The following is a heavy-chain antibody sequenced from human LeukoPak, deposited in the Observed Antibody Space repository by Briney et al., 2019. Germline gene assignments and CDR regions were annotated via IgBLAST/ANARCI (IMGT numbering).Heavy chain of an antibody. CDR1: GGSFGDYY. CDR2: INHSGST. V-gene: IGHV4-34*01. Sequence: SETLSLTCAVYGGSFGDYYWSWIRQPPGKGLEWIGEINHSGSTNYNPSLKSRVTISVDMSKNQFSLKLSSVTAADTAVYYCAGPGASDLDYWGQGTLVTVSS. J-gene: IGHJ4*02. CDR3: AGPGASDLDY. D-gene: IGHD2-2*01.